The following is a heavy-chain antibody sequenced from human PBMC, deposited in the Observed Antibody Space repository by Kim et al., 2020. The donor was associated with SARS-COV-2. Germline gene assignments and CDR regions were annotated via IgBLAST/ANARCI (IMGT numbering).Heavy chain of an antibody. Sequence: GGSLRLSCAASGFTFSDYYMSWIRQAPGKGLEWVSYISSSSSYTNYADSVKGRITISRDNAKNSLYLQMNSLRAEDTAVYYCARVEGLLWFGESLPYNWFDPWGQGTLVTVSS. J-gene: IGHJ5*02. D-gene: IGHD3-10*01. V-gene: IGHV3-11*03. CDR1: GFTFSDYY. CDR2: ISSSSSYT. CDR3: ARVEGLLWFGESLPYNWFDP.